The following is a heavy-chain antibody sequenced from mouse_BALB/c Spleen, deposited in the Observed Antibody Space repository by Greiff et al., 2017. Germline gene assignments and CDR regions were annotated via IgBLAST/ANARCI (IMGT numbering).Heavy chain of an antibody. CDR2: ISYSGST. D-gene: IGHD2-14*01. Sequence: DVQLVESGPGLVKPSQSLSLTCTVTGYSITSDYAWNWIRQFPGNKLEWMGYISYSGSTSYNPSLKSRISITRDTSKNQFFLQLNSVTTEDTATYYCARRDRYEDYYAMDYWGQGTSVTVSS. J-gene: IGHJ4*01. V-gene: IGHV3-2*02. CDR3: ARRDRYEDYYAMDY. CDR1: GYSITSDYA.